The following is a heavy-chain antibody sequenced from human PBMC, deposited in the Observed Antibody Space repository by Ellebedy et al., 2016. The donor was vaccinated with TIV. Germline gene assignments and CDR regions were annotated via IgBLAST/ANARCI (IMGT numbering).Heavy chain of an antibody. D-gene: IGHD6-6*01. Sequence: GESLKISCVASGFTFSSYAMSWVRQAPGKGLEWVSGISDSGDRTYYADSVKGRFTISRDTSKNTLYLQMNSLRAEDTAVYYCVRELVLVDPWGQGTLVTVSS. V-gene: IGHV3-23*01. J-gene: IGHJ5*02. CDR3: VRELVLVDP. CDR1: GFTFSSYA. CDR2: ISDSGDRT.